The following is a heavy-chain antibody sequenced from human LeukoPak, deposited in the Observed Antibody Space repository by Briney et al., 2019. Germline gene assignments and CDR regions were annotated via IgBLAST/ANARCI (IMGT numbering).Heavy chain of an antibody. D-gene: IGHD5-18*01. J-gene: IGHJ4*02. CDR3: ARDGDTTMVPIDY. Sequence: GGSLRPSCAASGFTLSAYWMHWVRQAPGKGLGWVSRIDADGSSTKYADSVKGRFTISRDNAKNTLYLQMDSLRAEDTAVYYCARDGDTTMVPIDYWGQGTLVTVSS. V-gene: IGHV3-74*01. CDR1: GFTLSAYW. CDR2: IDADGSST.